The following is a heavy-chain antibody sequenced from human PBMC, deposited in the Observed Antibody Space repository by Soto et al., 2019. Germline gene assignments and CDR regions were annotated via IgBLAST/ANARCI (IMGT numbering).Heavy chain of an antibody. J-gene: IGHJ5*02. V-gene: IGHV4-39*01. D-gene: IGHD1-26*01. CDR3: ARHAQYSGSPPVCWFDP. CDR1: GGSISSSSYY. Sequence: QLQLQESGPGLVKPSETLSLTCTVSGGSISSSSYYWGWIRQPPGKGLEWIGSIYYSGSTYYNPSLKSRVTISVDTSKNQFSLKLSSVTAADTAVYYCARHAQYSGSPPVCWFDPWGQGTLVTVSS. CDR2: IYYSGST.